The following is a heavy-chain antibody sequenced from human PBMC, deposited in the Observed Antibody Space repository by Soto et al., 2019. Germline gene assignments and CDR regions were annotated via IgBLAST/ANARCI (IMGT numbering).Heavy chain of an antibody. CDR3: ASGSGSSPTLYYYYGMDV. CDR1: GGTFSSYA. J-gene: IGHJ6*02. V-gene: IGHV1-69*13. CDR2: IIPIFGTA. Sequence: ASVKVSCKASGGTFSSYAISWVRQAPGQGLEWMGGIIPIFGTANYAQKFQGRVTITADESTSTAYMELSSLRSEDTAVYYCASGSGSSPTLYYYYGMDVWGQGTTVTVSS. D-gene: IGHD6-13*01.